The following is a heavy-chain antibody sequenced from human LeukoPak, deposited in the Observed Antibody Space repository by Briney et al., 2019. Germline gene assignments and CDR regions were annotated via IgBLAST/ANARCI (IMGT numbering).Heavy chain of an antibody. J-gene: IGHJ3*02. D-gene: IGHD3-10*01. CDR3: AKAASYYYGSGSIMAFDI. CDR1: GFTFDDYA. V-gene: IGHV3-9*01. Sequence: GGSLRLSCAASGFTFDDYAMHWVRQAPGKGLEWVSGISWNSGSIGYADSVKGRFTISRDNAKNSLYLQMNSLRAEDTALYYCAKAASYYYGSGSIMAFDIWGQGTMVTVSS. CDR2: ISWNSGSI.